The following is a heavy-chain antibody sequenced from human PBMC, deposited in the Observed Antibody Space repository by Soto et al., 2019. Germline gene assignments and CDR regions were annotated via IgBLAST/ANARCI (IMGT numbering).Heavy chain of an antibody. CDR3: ARGIYGSGSYYTTPNYYYYGMDV. V-gene: IGHV1-69*13. Sequence: SVKVSCKASGGTFSSYAISWVRQAPGQGLEWMGGIIPIFGTANYAQKFQGRVTITADESTSAAYMELSSLRSEDTAVYYCARGIYGSGSYYTTPNYYYYGMDVWGQGTTVTVSS. J-gene: IGHJ6*02. CDR1: GGTFSSYA. CDR2: IIPIFGTA. D-gene: IGHD3-10*01.